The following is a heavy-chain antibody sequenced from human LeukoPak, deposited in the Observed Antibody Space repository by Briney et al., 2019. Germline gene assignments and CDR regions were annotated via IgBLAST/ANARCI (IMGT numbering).Heavy chain of an antibody. J-gene: IGHJ2*01. Sequence: PSETLCLTCTVSGGSTSSYYWSWIRQPPGKGLEWIGYIYFIGTTQYNPSLESRVTVSLDTSKNQFSLKLTSVTAADTAVYYCARELGWGSAGSWYFDLWGRGTLVTVSS. D-gene: IGHD7-27*01. CDR3: ARELGWGSAGSWYFDL. CDR1: GGSTSSYY. CDR2: IYFIGTT. V-gene: IGHV4-59*12.